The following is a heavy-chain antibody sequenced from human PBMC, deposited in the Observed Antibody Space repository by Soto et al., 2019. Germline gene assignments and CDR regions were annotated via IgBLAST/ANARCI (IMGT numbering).Heavy chain of an antibody. V-gene: IGHV3-7*03. D-gene: IGHD1-26*01. J-gene: IGHJ4*02. Sequence: EVQLVESGGDLVQPGGSLRLSCAASGFIFTNYWMSWVRQAPGKGLEWVANVKQDGSVKRYVDSVKGRFTISRDNAKNSMYLPMNSLRVDDTAVYYGTSPTSSRVGPGGFSKDGGQGNLVTVST. CDR1: GFIFTNYW. CDR3: TSPTSSRVGPGGFSKD. CDR2: VKQDGSVK.